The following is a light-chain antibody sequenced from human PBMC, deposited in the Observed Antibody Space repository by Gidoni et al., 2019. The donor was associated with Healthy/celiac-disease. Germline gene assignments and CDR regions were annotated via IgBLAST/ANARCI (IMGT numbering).Light chain of an antibody. V-gene: IGLV2-14*01. Sequence: QSALPQPASVSGSPGQSITISCTGTSSDVGGYNYVSWYQQPPGKAPKLMIYDVSNRPSGVSNRFSGSKSGNTASLTISGLQAEDEADYYCSSYTSSSTRGVFGGGTKLTVL. CDR1: SSDVGGYNY. CDR2: DVS. CDR3: SSYTSSSTRGV. J-gene: IGLJ2*01.